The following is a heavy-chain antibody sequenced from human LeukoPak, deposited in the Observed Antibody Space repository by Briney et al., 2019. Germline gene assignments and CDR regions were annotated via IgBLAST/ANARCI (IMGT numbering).Heavy chain of an antibody. V-gene: IGHV4-59*01. CDR2: IHYSGST. D-gene: IGHD6-13*01. J-gene: IGHJ4*02. CDR1: GGSISNYY. CDR3: ARPKIAAAALFDF. Sequence: SETLSLTCTVSGGSISNYYWSWIRQPPGKGLEWIGYIHYSGSTNYNPSLKSRVTISVDTSKNQLSLKLSSVTAADTAVYYCARPKIAAAALFDFWGQGTLVTVSS.